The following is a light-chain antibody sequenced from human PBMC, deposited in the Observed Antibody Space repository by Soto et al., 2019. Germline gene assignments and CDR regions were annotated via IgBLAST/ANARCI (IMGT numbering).Light chain of an antibody. CDR2: GAS. J-gene: IGKJ1*01. V-gene: IGKV3D-15*01. Sequence: ETVMTQFPATLSVPPGEGAVLSCRASQSVSSYVAWYQLRPGQAPRVLIYGASTRASGIPTRFSGSGSGTEFTLTIDSLLSEDSALYYCQQYQNWPKTFGQGTKVEIK. CDR3: QQYQNWPKT. CDR1: QSVSSY.